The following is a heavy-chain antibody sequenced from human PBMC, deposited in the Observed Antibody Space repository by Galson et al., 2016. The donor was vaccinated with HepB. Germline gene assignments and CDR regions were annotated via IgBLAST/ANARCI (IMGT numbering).Heavy chain of an antibody. CDR3: AKAATPVFYYHGMDV. J-gene: IGHJ6*02. CDR2: IDSSGHST. Sequence: SLRLSCAASAFNFNNYDIHWVRQAPGKGLEWVSAIDSSGHSTYYTDSVTGRFTISRDNTKNTLYLQMNSLRYEDTAVYYCAKAATPVFYYHGMDVWDQGTTVTVSS. V-gene: IGHV3-23*01. CDR1: AFNFNNYD.